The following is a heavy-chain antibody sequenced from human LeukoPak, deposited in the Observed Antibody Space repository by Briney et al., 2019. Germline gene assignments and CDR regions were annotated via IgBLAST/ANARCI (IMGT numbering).Heavy chain of an antibody. Sequence: GGSLRLSCAASGFTFSDYYMSWIRQAPGKGLEWVSYISSSGSTIYYADSVKGRFTISRDNAKNSLYLQMNSLRAEDTAVYYCARALGSYYYDSSGYYYQGYWGQGTLVTVSS. V-gene: IGHV3-11*04. CDR2: ISSSGSTI. D-gene: IGHD3-22*01. J-gene: IGHJ4*02. CDR1: GFTFSDYY. CDR3: ARALGSYYYDSSGYYYQGY.